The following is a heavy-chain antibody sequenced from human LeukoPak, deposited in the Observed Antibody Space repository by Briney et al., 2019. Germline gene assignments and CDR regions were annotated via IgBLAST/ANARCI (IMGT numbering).Heavy chain of an antibody. CDR2: INYSGST. V-gene: IGHV4-59*01. J-gene: IGHJ4*02. Sequence: PSETLSLTCTLSGVSISSYYWRWIRQPPGKGLEWIGYINYSGSTSHSPSLKSRVTMSIDTSKSQFSLKMDYVTTADTAVYYCAYIGGLRFDYWGQGVLVTVSS. CDR3: AYIGGLRFDY. CDR1: GVSISSYY. D-gene: IGHD2-21*01.